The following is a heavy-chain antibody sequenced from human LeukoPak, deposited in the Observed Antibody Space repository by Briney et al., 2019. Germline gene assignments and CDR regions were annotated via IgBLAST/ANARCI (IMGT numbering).Heavy chain of an antibody. D-gene: IGHD1-1*01. V-gene: IGHV3-23*01. CDR3: AKDSIGQFRTSYFDY. CDR2: ISAGGGST. Sequence: GGSLSLSCAASGSTFSSFAMSWVRQAPGKGLEWVSAISAGGGSTHYAGSVTGRFTISRDNSKSTLYLQMNSLRPEDTAVYFRAKDSIGQFRTSYFDYWGQGTLVTVSS. CDR1: GSTFSSFA. J-gene: IGHJ4*02.